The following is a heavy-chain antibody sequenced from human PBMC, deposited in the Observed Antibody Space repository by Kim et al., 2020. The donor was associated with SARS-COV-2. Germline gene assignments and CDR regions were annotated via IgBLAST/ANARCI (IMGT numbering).Heavy chain of an antibody. CDR2: IGTNGETV. V-gene: IGHV3-23*01. Sequence: GGSLRLSCAASGFTFRNSAMSWVRQAPGKGLEWVSDIGTNGETVHYSDFVKGRFTISRDNSKSTLYLQMNSLGAEDTALYYCAKMGTIGWGHLDCWGQGTLVTVSS. CDR3: AKMGTIGWGHLDC. CDR1: GFTFRNSA. J-gene: IGHJ4*02. D-gene: IGHD6-19*01.